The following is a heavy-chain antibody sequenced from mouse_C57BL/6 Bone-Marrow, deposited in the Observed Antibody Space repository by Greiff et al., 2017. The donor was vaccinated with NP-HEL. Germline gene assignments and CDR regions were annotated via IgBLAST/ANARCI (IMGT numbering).Heavy chain of an antibody. J-gene: IGHJ4*01. CDR2: IRSKSSNYAT. V-gene: IGHV10-3*01. D-gene: IGHD1-1*01. Sequence: EVQGVESGGGLVQPKGSLKLSCAASGFTFNTYAMHWVRQAPGKGLEWVARIRSKSSNYATYYADSVKDRFTISRDDSQSMLYLQMNNLKTEDTAMYYCVRDRDYYGSSCPYAMDDWGQGTSVTVSS. CDR3: VRDRDYYGSSCPYAMDD. CDR1: GFTFNTYA.